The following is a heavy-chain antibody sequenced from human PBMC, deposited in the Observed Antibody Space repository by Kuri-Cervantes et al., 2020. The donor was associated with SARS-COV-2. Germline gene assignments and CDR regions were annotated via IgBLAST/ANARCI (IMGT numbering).Heavy chain of an antibody. CDR2: IYPGGMTT. D-gene: IGHD6-19*01. J-gene: IGHJ3*02. CDR1: GFTFSFHA. Sequence: GESLKISCAASGFTFSFHAMTWVRQAPGKGLEWVAGIYPGGMTTFYADSVKGRFTISRDNSKNTLYLQMNSLRAEDTAVYYCAKDRVGAVAGLNDAFDIWGQGTMVTVSS. V-gene: IGHV3-23*03. CDR3: AKDRVGAVAGLNDAFDI.